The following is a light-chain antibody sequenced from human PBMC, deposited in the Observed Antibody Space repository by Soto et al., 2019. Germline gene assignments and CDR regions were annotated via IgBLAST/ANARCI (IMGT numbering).Light chain of an antibody. CDR2: STN. CDR3: VLYMGSGISV. CDR1: SGSVSASYF. J-gene: IGLJ2*01. V-gene: IGLV8-61*01. Sequence: QAVVTQEPSFSVSPGGTVTLTCGLSSGSVSASYFHSWYQQTPGQAPRTLIYSTNTRSSGVPDLFSGSILGNKAALTITGAQADEEADYYCVLYMGSGISVFGGGTKVTVL.